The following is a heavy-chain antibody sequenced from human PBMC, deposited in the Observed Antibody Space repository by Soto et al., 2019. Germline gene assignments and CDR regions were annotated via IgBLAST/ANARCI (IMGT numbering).Heavy chain of an antibody. CDR3: VRSSGWTGDY. D-gene: IGHD3-10*01. CDR1: GFTFSSHW. Sequence: EVQLVESGGGLVQPGGSLRLSCVASGFTFSSHWMNWVRQVPGKGLEWVANIKEDGTEINYVDSVKGRFAISRDNAKNSLYLQMNSPRVDDTAVYHCVRSSGWTGDYWGQGILVTVSS. CDR2: IKEDGTEI. J-gene: IGHJ4*02. V-gene: IGHV3-7*04.